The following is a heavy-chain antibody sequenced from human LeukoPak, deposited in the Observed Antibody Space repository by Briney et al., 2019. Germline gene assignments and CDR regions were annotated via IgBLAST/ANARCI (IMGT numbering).Heavy chain of an antibody. CDR3: AREGPGYYDSSGYYHFDY. D-gene: IGHD3-22*01. CDR1: GYTFTGYY. V-gene: IGHV1-2*02. J-gene: IGHJ4*02. Sequence: GASVKVSCKASGYTFTGYYMHWMRQAPGQGLEWMGWINPNSGGTNYAQKFQGRVTMTRDTSISTAYMELSRLRSDDTAVYYCAREGPGYYDSSGYYHFDYWGQGTLVTVSS. CDR2: INPNSGGT.